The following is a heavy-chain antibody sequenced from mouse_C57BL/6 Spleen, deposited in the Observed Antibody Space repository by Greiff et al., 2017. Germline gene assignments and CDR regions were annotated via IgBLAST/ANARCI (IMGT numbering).Heavy chain of an antibody. CDR3: ARLGQDYFDY. Sequence: QVHVKQSGAELVKPGASVKISCKASGYAFSSYWMNWVKQRPGKGLEWIGQIYPGDGDTNYNGKFKGKATLTADKSTSTAYMQLSSLTSEDSAVYFSARLGQDYFDYWGQGTTLTVSS. CDR2: IYPGDGDT. V-gene: IGHV1-80*01. J-gene: IGHJ2*01. D-gene: IGHD3-3*01. CDR1: GYAFSSYW.